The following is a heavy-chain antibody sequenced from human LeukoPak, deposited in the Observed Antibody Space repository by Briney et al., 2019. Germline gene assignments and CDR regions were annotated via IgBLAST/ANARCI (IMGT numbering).Heavy chain of an antibody. CDR3: ARAEMANKGAFDI. V-gene: IGHV3-53*01. Sequence: GGSLRLSCAASGFTVSSNYMSWVRQAPGKGLEWVSVIYSGGSTYYVDSMKGRFTISRDNSKNTLYLQMNSLRAEDTAVYYCARAEMANKGAFDIWGQGTMVTVSS. J-gene: IGHJ3*02. CDR1: GFTVSSNY. CDR2: IYSGGST. D-gene: IGHD5-24*01.